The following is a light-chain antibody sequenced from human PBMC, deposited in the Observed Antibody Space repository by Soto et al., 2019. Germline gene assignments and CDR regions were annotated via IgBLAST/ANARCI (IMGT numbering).Light chain of an antibody. Sequence: QSVLTQPRSVPGSPGQSVTISCTGTSSDVGGYNYVSWYQQHPGKAPKLMIYDVSKRPSGVPDRFSGSNSGNTASLTISGLQAEDEADYYCCSYAGSYTFVVFGGGTKLTVL. V-gene: IGLV2-11*01. CDR2: DVS. J-gene: IGLJ2*01. CDR3: CSYAGSYTFVV. CDR1: SSDVGGYNY.